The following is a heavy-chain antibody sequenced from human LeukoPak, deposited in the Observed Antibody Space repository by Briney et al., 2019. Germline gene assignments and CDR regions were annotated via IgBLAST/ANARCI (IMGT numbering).Heavy chain of an antibody. Sequence: GGSLRLSCAASGFTFSSYSMHWVRQAPGKGLEWVAVISYDGSNKYYADSVKGRFTISRDNSKNTLYLQMNSLRAEDTAVYYCARELFLDDSPYGMDVWGQGTTVTVSS. D-gene: IGHD3-22*01. CDR3: ARELFLDDSPYGMDV. J-gene: IGHJ6*02. V-gene: IGHV3-30-3*01. CDR1: GFTFSSYS. CDR2: ISYDGSNK.